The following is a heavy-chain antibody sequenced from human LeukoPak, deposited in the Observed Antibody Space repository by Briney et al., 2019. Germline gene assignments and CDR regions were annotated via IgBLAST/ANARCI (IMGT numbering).Heavy chain of an antibody. CDR2: INPNSGGT. D-gene: IGHD3-10*01. Sequence: ASVKVSCKASGNTFTGDYMHWVRQAPGQGLEWMGWINPNSGGTNYAQKFQGRVTMTRDTSISTAYMELSRLRSDDTAVYYCARDRVRYYGSGSYYNVNWFDPWGQGTLVTVSS. V-gene: IGHV1-2*02. CDR3: ARDRVRYYGSGSYYNVNWFDP. J-gene: IGHJ5*02. CDR1: GNTFTGDY.